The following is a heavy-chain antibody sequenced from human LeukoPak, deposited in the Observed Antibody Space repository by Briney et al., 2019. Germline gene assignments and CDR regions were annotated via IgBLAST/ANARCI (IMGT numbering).Heavy chain of an antibody. J-gene: IGHJ3*02. V-gene: IGHV5-51*01. CDR1: GYSFTSYW. CDR2: IYPGDSDT. D-gene: IGHD6-19*01. CDR3: ARDPSGWYGAFDI. Sequence: GESLQISCKGSGYSFTSYWIGWVRPLPGKGLEWMGIIYPGDSDTRYSPSFQGQVTISADKSISTAYPQWSSLKASDTAMYYCARDPSGWYGAFDIWGQGTMVTVSS.